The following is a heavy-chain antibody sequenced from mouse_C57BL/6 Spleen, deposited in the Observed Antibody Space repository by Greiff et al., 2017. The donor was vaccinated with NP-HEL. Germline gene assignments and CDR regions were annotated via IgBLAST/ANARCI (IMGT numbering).Heavy chain of an antibody. Sequence: EVQRVESEGGLVQPGSSMKLSCTASGFTFSDYYMAWVRQVPEKGLEWVANINYDGSSTYYLDSLKSRFIISRDNAKNILYLQMSSLKSEDTATYYCARERHYYSNYGAMDYWGQGTTVTVSS. CDR3: ARERHYYSNYGAMDY. D-gene: IGHD2-5*01. J-gene: IGHJ4*01. CDR2: INYDGSST. CDR1: GFTFSDYY. V-gene: IGHV5-16*01.